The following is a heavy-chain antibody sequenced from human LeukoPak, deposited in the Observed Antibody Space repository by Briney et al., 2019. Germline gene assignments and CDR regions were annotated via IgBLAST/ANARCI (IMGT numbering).Heavy chain of an antibody. V-gene: IGHV6-1*01. CDR3: GRGIADSSGYYYVDY. Sequence: SQTLSLTCAISGDSVSSHSAAWSWIRQSPSRGLEWLGRTYYRSKWYNDNAVSVKSRITINPDTSKNQFSLHLNSVTPEDTAVYYCGRGIADSSGYYYVDYWGQGTLVTVSA. CDR1: GDSVSSHSAA. D-gene: IGHD3-22*01. J-gene: IGHJ4*02. CDR2: TYYRSKWYN.